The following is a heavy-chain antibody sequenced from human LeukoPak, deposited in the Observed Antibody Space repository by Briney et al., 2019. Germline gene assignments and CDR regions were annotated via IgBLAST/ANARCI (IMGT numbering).Heavy chain of an antibody. CDR2: IIPILGTP. V-gene: IGHV1-69*13. CDR3: ARGEAVAGYYYYYYMDV. D-gene: IGHD6-19*01. CDR1: GYTFNNYA. Sequence: ASVKVSCKASGYTFNNYAISWLRQAPGQGLEWMGGIIPILGTPNYAQKFQGRVTITADESTSTTHMELRSLRSEDTAVYYCARGEAVAGYYYYYYMDVWGKGTTVTVSS. J-gene: IGHJ6*03.